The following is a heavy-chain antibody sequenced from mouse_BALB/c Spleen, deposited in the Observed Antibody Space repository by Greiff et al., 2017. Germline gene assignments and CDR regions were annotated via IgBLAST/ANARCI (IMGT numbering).Heavy chain of an antibody. J-gene: IGHJ3*01. V-gene: IGHV14-4*02. Sequence: EVQLQQSGAELVRSGASVKLSCTASGFNIKDYYMHWVKQRPEQGLEWIGWIDPENGDTEYAPKFQGKATMTADTSSNTAYLQLSSLTSEDTAVYYCSAWRGGHGCAYWGQGTLVTVSA. CDR2: IDPENGDT. CDR3: SAWRGGHGCAY. D-gene: IGHD3-1*01. CDR1: GFNIKDYY.